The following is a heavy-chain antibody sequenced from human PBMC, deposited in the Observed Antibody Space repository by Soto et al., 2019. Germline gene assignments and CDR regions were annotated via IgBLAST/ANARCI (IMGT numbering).Heavy chain of an antibody. CDR2: ISHDGINK. D-gene: IGHD6-19*01. Sequence: VRLVESGGGVVQPGRSLRLSCTASGFSFSSYAMYWFRQPPGKGLEWVAVISHDGINKHYADSVKGRVTVSRDNSNHSLDLQLNSLRGEDTAIYYCARDMYSSDYFVKWFEPWGQGTLVTVSS. CDR1: GFSFSSYA. J-gene: IGHJ5*02. V-gene: IGHV3-30-3*01. CDR3: ARDMYSSDYFVKWFEP.